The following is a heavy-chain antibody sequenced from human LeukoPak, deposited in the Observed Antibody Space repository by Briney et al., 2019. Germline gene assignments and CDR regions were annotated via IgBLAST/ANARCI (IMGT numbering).Heavy chain of an antibody. Sequence: GGSLTLSCAASGFTFDDYAMHWVRQAPGKGLEWVSLISWDGGSTYYAHSVKGRFTIPRDNSKNSLSLKMHSLRAEDTALYYCAKGRSGRAYFDYWGQGTLVTVSS. CDR1: GFTFDDYA. D-gene: IGHD2-15*01. V-gene: IGHV3-43D*03. CDR2: ISWDGGST. CDR3: AKGRSGRAYFDY. J-gene: IGHJ4*02.